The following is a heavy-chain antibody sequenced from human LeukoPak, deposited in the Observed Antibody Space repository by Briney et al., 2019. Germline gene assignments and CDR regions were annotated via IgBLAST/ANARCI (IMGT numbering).Heavy chain of an antibody. Sequence: SETLSLTCTVSGGSISSYYWSWIRQPPGKGLEWIGLIHYSGTTIYNPSLNSRLTISVDTSNNHFSLKLNSVTAADTAVYYCARHYVFVLGGSSFDYWGQGTLVTVSS. J-gene: IGHJ4*02. D-gene: IGHD3-16*01. CDR1: GGSISSYY. CDR2: IHYSGTT. CDR3: ARHYVFVLGGSSFDY. V-gene: IGHV4-59*08.